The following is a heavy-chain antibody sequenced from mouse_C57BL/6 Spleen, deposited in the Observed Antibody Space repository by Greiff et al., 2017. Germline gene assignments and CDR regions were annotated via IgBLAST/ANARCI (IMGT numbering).Heavy chain of an antibody. CDR3: VRQSDSVFDY. Sequence: EVMLVESGGGLVQPGGSLKLSCAASGFTFSDYYMYWVRQTPEKRLEWVAYISNGGGSTYYPDTVKGRFTISRDNAKNTLYLQMSRLKSEDTALYYCVRQSDSVFDYWGQGTTLTVSS. CDR2: ISNGGGST. CDR1: GFTFSDYY. J-gene: IGHJ2*01. D-gene: IGHD2-13*01. V-gene: IGHV5-12*01.